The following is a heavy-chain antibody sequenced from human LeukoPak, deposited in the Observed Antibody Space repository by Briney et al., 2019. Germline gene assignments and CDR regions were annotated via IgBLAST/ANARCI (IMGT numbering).Heavy chain of an antibody. CDR1: GDSINSGNNY. CDR2: IYSSGTT. CDR3: AREAGSYDSSGYYSLYYSFDY. J-gene: IGHJ4*02. Sequence: PSETLSLTCTVSGDSINSGNNYWSWIRQPAGKGPEWIGHIYSSGTTNYNPSLKSRVTMSVDTSKNQFSLKLTSVTAADTAVYYCAREAGSYDSSGYYSLYYSFDYWGQGTLVTVSS. V-gene: IGHV4-61*09. D-gene: IGHD3-22*01.